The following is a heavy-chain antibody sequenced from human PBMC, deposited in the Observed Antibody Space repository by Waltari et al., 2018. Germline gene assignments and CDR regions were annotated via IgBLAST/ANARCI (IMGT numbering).Heavy chain of an antibody. Sequence: QVQLVQSGAEVKKPGSSVKVSCKASGGTFSSYAISWVRQAPGQGLEWMGGIIPSFGTANYAQKVQGRVTITTDESTSTAYMELSSLRSEDTAVYYCARDIRGRLNYYGSGSYAFDIWGQGTMVIVSS. J-gene: IGHJ3*02. V-gene: IGHV1-69*05. CDR3: ARDIRGRLNYYGSGSYAFDI. CDR2: IIPSFGTA. D-gene: IGHD3-10*01. CDR1: GGTFSSYA.